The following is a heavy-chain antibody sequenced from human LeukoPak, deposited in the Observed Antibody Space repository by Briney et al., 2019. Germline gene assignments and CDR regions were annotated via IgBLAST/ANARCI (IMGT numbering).Heavy chain of an antibody. Sequence: PGGSLRLSCAASGFTFSSYSMNWVRQAPGKGLEWVSYISSSSSTIYYADSVKGRFTISRDNAKNSLYLQMNSLRAEDTAVYYCARAGAIAVAGTVFDYWGQGTLVTVSS. V-gene: IGHV3-48*04. CDR1: GFTFSSYS. D-gene: IGHD6-19*01. J-gene: IGHJ4*02. CDR3: ARAGAIAVAGTVFDY. CDR2: ISSSSSTI.